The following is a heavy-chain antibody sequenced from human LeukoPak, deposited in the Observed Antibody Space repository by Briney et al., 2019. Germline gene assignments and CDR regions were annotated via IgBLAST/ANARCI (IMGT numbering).Heavy chain of an antibody. CDR2: ISGSGGYT. J-gene: IGHJ6*03. CDR1: GFTFSSYA. Sequence: PGGSLRLSCTASGFTFSSYAMSWVRQAPGKGLEWVSAISGSGGYTYHADSVKGRFTISRDNSKNTLYLQMNSLRAEDTAVYYCAKAGQYRSSLSPYYYYYYMDVWGKGTTVTVSS. D-gene: IGHD6-6*01. V-gene: IGHV3-23*01. CDR3: AKAGQYRSSLSPYYYYYYMDV.